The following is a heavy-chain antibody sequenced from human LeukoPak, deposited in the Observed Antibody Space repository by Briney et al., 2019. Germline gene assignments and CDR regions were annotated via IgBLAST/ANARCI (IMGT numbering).Heavy chain of an antibody. CDR1: GFTFSSYA. J-gene: IGHJ4*02. Sequence: GGSLRLSCAASGFTFSSYAMSWVRQALGKGLEWVSAISGSGGSTYYADSVKGRFTISRDNSKNTLYLQMNSLRAEDTAVYYCAKDLRLGRSPFDYWGQGTLVTVSS. V-gene: IGHV3-23*01. CDR2: ISGSGGST. CDR3: AKDLRLGRSPFDY. D-gene: IGHD3-16*01.